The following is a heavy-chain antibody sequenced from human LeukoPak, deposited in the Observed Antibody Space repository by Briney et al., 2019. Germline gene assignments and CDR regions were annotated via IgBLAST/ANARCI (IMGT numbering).Heavy chain of an antibody. Sequence: SQTLPLTCTVSGCSISSGDYYWRWIRQPPGKGLEWIGYIYYSGSTYYNPSLKSRVTISVDTSKNQFSLKLSSVTAADTAVYYCAREWFGGYFDYWGQGTLVTVSS. D-gene: IGHD3-10*01. J-gene: IGHJ4*02. CDR2: IYYSGST. CDR3: AREWFGGYFDY. V-gene: IGHV4-30-4*01. CDR1: GCSISSGDYY.